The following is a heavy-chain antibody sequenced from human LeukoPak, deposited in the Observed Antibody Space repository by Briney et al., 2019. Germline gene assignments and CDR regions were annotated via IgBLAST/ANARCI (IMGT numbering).Heavy chain of an antibody. CDR1: GFTFSSYA. V-gene: IGHV3-23*01. CDR2: TSGSGGST. J-gene: IGHJ4*02. Sequence: GGSLRRSCAASGFTFSSYAMSWVRQAPGKGLEWVSATSGSGGSTYYADSVKGRFTISRDNSKNTLYLQMNSLRAEDTAVYYCAKDRGFWSGYLDYWGQGTLVTVSS. D-gene: IGHD3-3*01. CDR3: AKDRGFWSGYLDY.